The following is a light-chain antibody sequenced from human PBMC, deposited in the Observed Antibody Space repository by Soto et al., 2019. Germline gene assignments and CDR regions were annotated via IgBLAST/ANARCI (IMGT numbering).Light chain of an antibody. Sequence: QSALTQPRSVSGSPGQSVTISCTGTSSDLGGYNFVSWYQHHPGKAPKLMIYDVSKRPSGVPDRFSGSKSGNTASLTISGLQAEDEADYYCCSYTTISTVVFGGGTKVTVL. CDR1: SSDLGGYNF. V-gene: IGLV2-11*01. CDR3: CSYTTISTVV. CDR2: DVS. J-gene: IGLJ2*01.